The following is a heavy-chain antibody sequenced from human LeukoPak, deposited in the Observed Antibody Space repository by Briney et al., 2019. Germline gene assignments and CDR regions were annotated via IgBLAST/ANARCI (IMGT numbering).Heavy chain of an antibody. CDR1: GFTFSNYA. CDR3: ARDSVGSLDY. J-gene: IGHJ4*02. Sequence: PGGSLRLSCAASGFTFSNYAMHWVRQGPGKALEYVSALSSDGTSTYYANSVKGRFTISRDNAKNSLYLQMNSLRAEDTAVYYCARDSVGSLDYWGQGTLVTVSS. D-gene: IGHD1-26*01. V-gene: IGHV3-64*01. CDR2: LSSDGTST.